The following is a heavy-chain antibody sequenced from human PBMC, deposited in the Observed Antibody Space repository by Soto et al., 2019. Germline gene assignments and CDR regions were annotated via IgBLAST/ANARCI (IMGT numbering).Heavy chain of an antibody. J-gene: IGHJ4*02. D-gene: IGHD3-3*01. V-gene: IGHV3-9*01. CDR2: ISWNSGSI. CDR1: GFTFDDYA. Sequence: EVQLVESGGGLVQPGRSLRLSCAASGFTFDDYAMHWVRQAPGKGLEWVSGISWNSGSIHYADSVKGRFTISRDNAKNSLYLQMNSLRAEETALYYCAKAIFGGGSLDYWGQGTLVTVSS. CDR3: AKAIFGGGSLDY.